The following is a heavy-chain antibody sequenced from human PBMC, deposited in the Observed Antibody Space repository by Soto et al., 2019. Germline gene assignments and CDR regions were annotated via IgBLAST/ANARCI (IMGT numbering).Heavy chain of an antibody. CDR3: AREVWVAGVLYYFDF. CDR1: EVSIGGNF. D-gene: IGHD6-19*01. V-gene: IGHV4-4*07. Sequence: KTSGTLSLTCTASEVSIGGNFMTWIRQPAGKGLEWIGRISSNGNTDYNPSLKRRVTMSIDTSKNLFSLDRISGPASDTATYYCAREVWVAGVLYYFDFWGQGTLVTVSS. J-gene: IGHJ4*02. CDR2: ISSNGNT.